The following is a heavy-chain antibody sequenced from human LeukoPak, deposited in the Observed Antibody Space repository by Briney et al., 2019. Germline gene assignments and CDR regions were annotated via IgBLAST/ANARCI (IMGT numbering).Heavy chain of an antibody. CDR2: IKHSGRT. D-gene: IGHD2-15*01. CDR1: GYSISSSYY. J-gene: IGHJ4*02. V-gene: IGHV4-38-2*02. CDR3: ARGYGDVVVVEDRYFDY. Sequence: SETLSLTCTVSGYSISSSYYWSWIRQPPGKGLEWIGEIKHSGRTNYNPSLKSRVTISVDTSKNQFSLKLSSVTAADTAVYYCARGYGDVVVVEDRYFDYWGQGTLVTVSS.